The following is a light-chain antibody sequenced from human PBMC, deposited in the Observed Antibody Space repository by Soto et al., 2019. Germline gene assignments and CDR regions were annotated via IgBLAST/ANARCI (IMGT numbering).Light chain of an antibody. J-gene: IGKJ4*01. CDR2: DAS. V-gene: IGKV1-13*02. CDR1: QGISSA. Sequence: AIQLTQSPSSLSASVGDRVTITCRASQGISSALAWYQHKPGRAPRLLIYDASSLQSGVSSRFSGSGSGTDFTLTISSLQPEDCATYYCQQFQSYALTFGGVTKLEIK. CDR3: QQFQSYALT.